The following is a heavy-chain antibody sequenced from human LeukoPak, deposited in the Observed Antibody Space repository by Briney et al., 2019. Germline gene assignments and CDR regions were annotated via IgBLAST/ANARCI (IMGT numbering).Heavy chain of an antibody. CDR1: GFTFSSYA. V-gene: IGHV3-23*01. J-gene: IGHJ5*02. D-gene: IGHD6-19*01. CDR2: ISGSGGST. Sequence: PGGSLRLSCAASGFTFSSYAMSWVRQAPGKGLEWVSAISGSGGSTYYADSVKGRFTISRDNSKNTLYLQMNSLRAEDTAVYYCARVPSSYSSGWDNWFDPWGQGTLVTVSS. CDR3: ARVPSSYSSGWDNWFDP.